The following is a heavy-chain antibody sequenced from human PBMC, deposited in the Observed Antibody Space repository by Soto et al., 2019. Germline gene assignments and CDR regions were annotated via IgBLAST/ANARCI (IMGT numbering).Heavy chain of an antibody. J-gene: IGHJ4*02. D-gene: IGHD6-19*01. CDR2: IYSGGNT. CDR1: GFTVRSNY. CDR3: SREASGSGWWSQGYFDY. Sequence: EVQLVESGGGLVQPGGSLRLSCVVSGFTVRSNYMSWVRQAPGKGLEWVSVIYSGGNTYYADSVKGRVPISRDNSQNTLYLQMNSLRAEDTAVDFCSREASGSGWWSQGYFDYWGQGTLVTVSS. V-gene: IGHV3-66*01.